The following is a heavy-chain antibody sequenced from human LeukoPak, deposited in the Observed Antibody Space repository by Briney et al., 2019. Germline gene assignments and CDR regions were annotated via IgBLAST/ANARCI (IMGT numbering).Heavy chain of an antibody. J-gene: IGHJ6*03. CDR1: GYTFTSYD. Sequence: GASVKVSCKASGYTFTSYDINWVRQATGQGLEWMGWMNPNSGNTGYAQKFQGRVTITRNTSISTAYMELSSLRSEDTAVYYCARGSGWYYYYYYMDVWGKGTTVTVSS. CDR2: MNPNSGNT. D-gene: IGHD6-19*01. CDR3: ARGSGWYYYYYYMDV. V-gene: IGHV1-8*03.